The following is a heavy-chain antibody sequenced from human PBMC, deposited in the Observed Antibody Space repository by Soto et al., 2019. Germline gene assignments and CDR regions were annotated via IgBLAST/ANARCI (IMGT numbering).Heavy chain of an antibody. CDR1: GFTFNDYT. CDR2: IRSKAYGGTT. Sequence: LRLSCTASGFTFNDYTLSWVRQAPGKGLEWVGFIRSKAYGGTTEYAASVKGRFTISRDDSKSIAYLQMNSLKTEDTAVYYCTAGKLYPSLDFDYWGQGTLV. V-gene: IGHV3-49*04. J-gene: IGHJ4*02. CDR3: TAGKLYPSLDFDY. D-gene: IGHD2-8*01.